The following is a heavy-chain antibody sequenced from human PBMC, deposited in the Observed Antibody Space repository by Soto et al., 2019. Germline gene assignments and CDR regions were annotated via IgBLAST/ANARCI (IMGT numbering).Heavy chain of an antibody. J-gene: IGHJ4*02. D-gene: IGHD6-19*01. V-gene: IGHV3-9*01. CDR2: ISWNSGSI. CDR3: AKDRGLVLSFYFDY. CDR1: GFTFDDYA. Sequence: EVQLVESGGGLVQPGRSLRLSCAASGFTFDDYAMHWVRQAPGKGLEWVSGISWNSGSIGYADSVKARFTISRDNAKNSLYLPMNSLRAEVTALSFCAKDRGLVLSFYFDYWGQGTLVTVSS.